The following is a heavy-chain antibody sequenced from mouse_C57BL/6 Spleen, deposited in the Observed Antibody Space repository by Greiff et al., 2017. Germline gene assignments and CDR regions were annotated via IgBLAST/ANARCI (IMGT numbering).Heavy chain of an antibody. J-gene: IGHJ4*01. V-gene: IGHV5-12*01. Sequence: EVQLVESGGGLVQPGGSLKLSCAASGFTFSDYYMYWVRQTPEKRLEWVAYISTGGGSTYYPDTVKGRFTISRDNAKNTLYLQRSRLKSEDTAMYYCASHYDYDEYYAMGYWGQGTSVTVSS. CDR1: GFTFSDYY. CDR2: ISTGGGST. D-gene: IGHD2-4*01. CDR3: ASHYDYDEYYAMGY.